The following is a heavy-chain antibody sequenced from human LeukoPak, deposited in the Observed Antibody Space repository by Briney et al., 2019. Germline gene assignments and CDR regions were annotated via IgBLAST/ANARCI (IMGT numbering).Heavy chain of an antibody. CDR2: IYYSGST. Sequence: PSEPLSLTCTVSGASISSGDYYWRGIRQAPGKGLERTGYIYYSGSTYSNPSLKSRVTISVDTSKNQFSLKLSSVTAADTAVYYCARDRRGQPLGGNAFVIWGQGTMVTVSS. D-gene: IGHD1-26*01. CDR3: ARDRRGQPLGGNAFVI. V-gene: IGHV4-30-4*08. CDR1: GASISSGDYY. J-gene: IGHJ3*02.